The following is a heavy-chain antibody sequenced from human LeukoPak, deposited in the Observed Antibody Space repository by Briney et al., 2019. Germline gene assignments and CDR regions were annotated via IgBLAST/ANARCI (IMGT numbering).Heavy chain of an antibody. CDR1: GYTFTSYY. Sequence: GASVKVSCKASGYTFTSYYMHWVRQAPGQGLECMGIINPSGGSTSYAQKFQGRVTMTRDMSTSTVYMELSSLRSEDTAVYYCARDLFYGAYTAMGYYMDVWGKGTTVTVSS. CDR3: ARDLFYGAYTAMGYYMDV. V-gene: IGHV1-46*01. J-gene: IGHJ6*03. D-gene: IGHD5-18*01. CDR2: INPSGGST.